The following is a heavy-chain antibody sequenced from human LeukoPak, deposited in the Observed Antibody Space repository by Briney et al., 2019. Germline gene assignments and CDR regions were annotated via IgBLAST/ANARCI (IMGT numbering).Heavy chain of an antibody. D-gene: IGHD6-6*01. J-gene: IGHJ4*02. CDR3: ARDRDSSSSPDYYFDY. CDR1: GGTFSSYA. Sequence: SVKVSCKASGGTFSSYAISWVRQAPGQGLEWMGRIIPIFGIANYAQKFQGRVTITADKSTSTAYMELSSLRFEDTAVYYCARDRDSSSSPDYYFDYWGQGTLVTVSS. CDR2: IIPIFGIA. V-gene: IGHV1-69*04.